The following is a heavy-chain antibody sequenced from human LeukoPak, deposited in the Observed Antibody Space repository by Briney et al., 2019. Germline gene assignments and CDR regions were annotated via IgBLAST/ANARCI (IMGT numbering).Heavy chain of an antibody. J-gene: IGHJ4*02. CDR2: MNPNSGNT. CDR1: GYTFTSYD. D-gene: IGHD6-19*01. CDR3: ARGYSSGFDY. Sequence: ASVKVSCKASGYTFTSYDINWVRQATEQGLEWLGWMNPNSGNTGYAQKFQGRVTITRNTSISTAYMELSSLRSEDTAVYYCARGYSSGFDYWGQGTLVTVSS. V-gene: IGHV1-8*03.